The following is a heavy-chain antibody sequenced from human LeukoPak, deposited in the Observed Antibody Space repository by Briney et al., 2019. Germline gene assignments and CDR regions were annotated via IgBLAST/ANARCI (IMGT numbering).Heavy chain of an antibody. CDR3: AKGFTTMVRGVPGY. J-gene: IGHJ4*02. CDR2: ISGSGGST. CDR1: GLTFSGYA. D-gene: IGHD3-10*01. Sequence: GGSLRLSCAASGLTFSGYAMSWVRQAPGKGLEWVSAISGSGGSTYYADSVKGRFTISRDNSKNTLYLQMNSLRAEDTAVYYCAKGFTTMVRGVPGYWGQGTLVTVSS. V-gene: IGHV3-23*01.